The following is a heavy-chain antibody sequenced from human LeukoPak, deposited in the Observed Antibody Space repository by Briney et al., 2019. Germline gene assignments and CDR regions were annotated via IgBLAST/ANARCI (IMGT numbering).Heavy chain of an antibody. CDR2: VSIGGTYI. D-gene: IGHD4-17*01. V-gene: IGHV3-21*01. CDR1: GFTFRSYG. CDR3: ARNKINTVTTGWYFDL. J-gene: IGHJ2*01. Sequence: PGGSLRLSCAASGFTFRSYGMNWVRQAPGKGLEWVSFVSIGGTYIYYADSVKGRFTISRDDAKNSLYLQMNSLTAEDTAEYYCARNKINTVTTGWYFDLWGRGTLVTVSS.